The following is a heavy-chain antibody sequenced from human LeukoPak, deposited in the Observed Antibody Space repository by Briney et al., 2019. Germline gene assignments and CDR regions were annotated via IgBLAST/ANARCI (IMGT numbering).Heavy chain of an antibody. CDR3: ARRLTQYDCFDP. V-gene: IGHV6-1*01. Sequence: SQTLSLTCAISGDIVSSNSVTWNWIRQSPSRGLEWLGRTYYRSTWYNDYAVSVGGRITVNPDTSKNQLSLHLNSVTPEDTAVYYCARRLTQYDCFDPWGQGILVTVSS. D-gene: IGHD2-2*01. CDR1: GDIVSSNSVT. CDR2: TYYRSTWYN. J-gene: IGHJ5*02.